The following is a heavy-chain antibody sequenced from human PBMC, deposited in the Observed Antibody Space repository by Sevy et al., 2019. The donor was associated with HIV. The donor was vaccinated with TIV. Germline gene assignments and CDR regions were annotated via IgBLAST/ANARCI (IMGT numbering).Heavy chain of an antibody. Sequence: SETLSLTCTVSGGSISSSSYYWGWIRRPPGKGLEWIGSIDSSGSTYYNPSLRSRVTISVDTSKNQFSLKLSSVTAADTAVYYCEGIAVAGTLLDYWGQGTLVTVSS. CDR1: GGSISSSSYY. D-gene: IGHD6-19*01. J-gene: IGHJ4*02. V-gene: IGHV4-39*01. CDR2: IDSSGST. CDR3: EGIAVAGTLLDY.